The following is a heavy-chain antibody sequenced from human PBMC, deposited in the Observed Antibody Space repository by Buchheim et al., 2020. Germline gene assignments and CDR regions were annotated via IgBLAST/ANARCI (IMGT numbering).Heavy chain of an antibody. J-gene: IGHJ2*01. Sequence: VQLVESGGGLVQPGGSLRLSCAASGFTFSSYEMNWVRQAPGRALDWVAVIANDGSRIFYADSVRGRLPVTRDNSKNTLYLEMNSLKTEDTAVYYCTKDWGAEHLWGRGTL. D-gene: IGHD3-16*01. CDR2: IANDGSRI. CDR1: GFTFSSYE. CDR3: TKDWGAEHL. V-gene: IGHV3-30-3*02.